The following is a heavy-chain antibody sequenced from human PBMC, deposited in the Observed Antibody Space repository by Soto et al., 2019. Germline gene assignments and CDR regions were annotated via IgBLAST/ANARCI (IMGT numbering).Heavy chain of an antibody. V-gene: IGHV3-30-3*01. Sequence: QVQLVESGGGVVQPGRSLRLSCAASGFTFSSYAMHWVRQAPGKGLEWVAVISYDGSNKYYADSVKGRFTISRDNSKNTLYLQMNSLRAEDTAVYYCARDRTAMEGAFYYYGMDVW. CDR1: GFTFSSYA. D-gene: IGHD5-18*01. CDR3: ARDRTAMEGAFYYYGMDV. CDR2: ISYDGSNK. J-gene: IGHJ6*01.